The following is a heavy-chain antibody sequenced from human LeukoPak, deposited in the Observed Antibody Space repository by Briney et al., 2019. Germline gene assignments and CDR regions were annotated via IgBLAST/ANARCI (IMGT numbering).Heavy chain of an antibody. V-gene: IGHV4-59*01. J-gene: IGHJ4*02. CDR2: IYYSGST. CDR1: GGSISSYY. D-gene: IGHD2-2*01. CDR3: ARSRYCTSNSCYSDY. Sequence: PSETLSLTCTVSGGSISSYYWSWIRQPPGKGLEWIGYIYYSGSTNYNPSLKSRVTISVDTSKNQFSLKLSSVTAADTAVYYCARSRYCTSNSCYSDYWGQGTLVTVSS.